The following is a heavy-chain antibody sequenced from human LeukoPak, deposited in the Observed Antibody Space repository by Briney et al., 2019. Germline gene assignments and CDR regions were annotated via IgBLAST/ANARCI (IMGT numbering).Heavy chain of an antibody. Sequence: SETLSLTCAVYGGSFSGYYWSWIRQPPGKGLEWIGEINHSGSTNYNPSLKSRGTISVDTSKNQFSLKLSSVTAADTAVYYCARGPSSRAYYYYGMDVWGQGTTVTVSS. CDR3: ARGPSSRAYYYYGMDV. CDR1: GGSFSGYY. J-gene: IGHJ6*02. D-gene: IGHD6-6*01. V-gene: IGHV4-34*01. CDR2: INHSGST.